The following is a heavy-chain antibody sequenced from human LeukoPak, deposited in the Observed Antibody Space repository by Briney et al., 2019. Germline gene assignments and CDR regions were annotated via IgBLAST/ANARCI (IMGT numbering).Heavy chain of an antibody. CDR2: IWYDGSNK. D-gene: IGHD3-3*01. Sequence: GPLRLSCAASGFTFSSYGMHWVRQAPGKGLEWVAVIWYDGSNKYYADSVKGRFTISRDNSKNTLYLQMNSLRAEDTAVYYCARGRSGGFLEWLLFNYGMDVWGQGTTVTVSS. J-gene: IGHJ6*02. CDR1: GFTFSSYG. V-gene: IGHV3-33*01. CDR3: ARGRSGGFLEWLLFNYGMDV.